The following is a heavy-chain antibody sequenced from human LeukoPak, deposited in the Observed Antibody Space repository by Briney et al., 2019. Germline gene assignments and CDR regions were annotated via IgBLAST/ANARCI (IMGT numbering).Heavy chain of an antibody. CDR2: IGGSGDRT. Sequence: GGSLRLSCGASGFTFKIYGMNWVRQAPGKGLEWVSGIGGSGDRTYYADSVKGRFTISRDNSKNTLYLQMNSLRAEDTAVYYCARFYSGYDRTTDYWGQGTLVTVSS. CDR3: ARFYSGYDRTTDY. V-gene: IGHV3-23*01. J-gene: IGHJ4*02. D-gene: IGHD5-12*01. CDR1: GFTFKIYG.